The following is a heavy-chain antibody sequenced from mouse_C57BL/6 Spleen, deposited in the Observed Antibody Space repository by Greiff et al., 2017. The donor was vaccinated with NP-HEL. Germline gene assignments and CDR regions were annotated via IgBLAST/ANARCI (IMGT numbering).Heavy chain of an antibody. V-gene: IGHV1-52*01. J-gene: IGHJ1*03. Sequence: QVQLQQPGAELVRPGSSVKLSCKASGYTFTSYWMHWVKPRPIQGLEWIGNIDPSDSETHSNQKFKDKATLTVDKSSSTAYMHLSSLTSEDSAVYFCARRALYSGWYFDVWGTGTTVTVSS. CDR3: ARRALYSGWYFDV. D-gene: IGHD2-1*01. CDR2: IDPSDSET. CDR1: GYTFTSYW.